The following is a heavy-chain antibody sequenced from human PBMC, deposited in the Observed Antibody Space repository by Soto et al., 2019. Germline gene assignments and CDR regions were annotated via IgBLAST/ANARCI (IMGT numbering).Heavy chain of an antibody. Sequence: QVQLQESGPGLVKPSGTLSLTCAVSGGSISSSNWWSWVRQPPGKGLEWIGEIYHSGSTNYNPSLRGRVTIPVDKSKTQFSLKLSSVTAANTAVYYCARAAMGGSSRPFDYWGQGTLVTVSS. D-gene: IGHD6-13*01. CDR2: IYHSGST. V-gene: IGHV4-4*02. CDR1: GGSISSSNW. CDR3: ARAAMGGSSRPFDY. J-gene: IGHJ4*02.